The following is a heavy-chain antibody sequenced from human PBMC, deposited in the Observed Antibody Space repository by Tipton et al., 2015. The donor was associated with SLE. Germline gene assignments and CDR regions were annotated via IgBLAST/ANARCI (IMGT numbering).Heavy chain of an antibody. CDR2: IMWNSGRI. CDR1: GFTFDDYA. D-gene: IGHD1-26*01. V-gene: IGHV3-9*01. Sequence: SLRLSCAASGFTFDDYAMHWVRQGPGKGLEWVSGIMWNSGRIDYADSVKGRFTISRDNAKKSLYLRMNSLRAEDTALYYCAKERVGGSYTGAFDIWGQGTMVTVSS. J-gene: IGHJ3*02. CDR3: AKERVGGSYTGAFDI.